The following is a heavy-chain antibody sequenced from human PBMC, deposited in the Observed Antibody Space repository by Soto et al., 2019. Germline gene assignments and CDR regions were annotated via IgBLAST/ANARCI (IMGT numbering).Heavy chain of an antibody. CDR1: GGSISSGDYY. D-gene: IGHD1-26*01. V-gene: IGHV4-30-4*02. J-gene: IGHJ5*01. Sequence: SETLSLTCTVSGGSISSGDYYWSWIRQHPEGLEWIGYIYYSGSTYYNPSLKSRVTISVDTSTNTAYMELRSLRSADTALYYCARALGTTSGVYYALWSWGQGSLVTVSS. CDR2: IYYSGST. CDR3: ARALGTTSGVYYALWS.